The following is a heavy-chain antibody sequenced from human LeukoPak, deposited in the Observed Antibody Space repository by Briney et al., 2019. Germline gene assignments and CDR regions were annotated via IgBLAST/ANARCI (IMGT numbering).Heavy chain of an antibody. CDR2: IWYDGTKK. Sequence: GRSLRLSCAASGFTFSSYGMHWVRQAPGKGLEWVAVIWYDGTKKYYADSVKGRFTISRDNSKNTLYLQMNSLRAEDTAVYYCARDYGRGWLAPDYWGQGTLVTVSS. CDR3: ARDYGRGWLAPDY. D-gene: IGHD6-19*01. V-gene: IGHV3-33*01. J-gene: IGHJ4*02. CDR1: GFTFSSYG.